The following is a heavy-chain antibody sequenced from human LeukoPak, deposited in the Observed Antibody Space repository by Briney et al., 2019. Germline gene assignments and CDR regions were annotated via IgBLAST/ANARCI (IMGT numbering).Heavy chain of an antibody. D-gene: IGHD2-2*02. V-gene: IGHV4-30-4*07. CDR1: GGSISSGGYS. CDR3: ASIRPRPLHYFDY. Sequence: PSQTLSLTCAVSGGSISSGGYSWSWIRQPPGKGLEWIGYIYYSGSTYYNPSLKSRVTISVDTSKNQFSLKLSSVTAADTAVYYCASIRPRPLHYFDYWGQGTLVTVSS. CDR2: IYYSGST. J-gene: IGHJ4*02.